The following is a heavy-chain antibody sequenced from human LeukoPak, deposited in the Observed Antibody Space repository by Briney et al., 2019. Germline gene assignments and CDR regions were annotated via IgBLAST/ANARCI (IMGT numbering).Heavy chain of an antibody. V-gene: IGHV3-7*01. J-gene: IGHJ4*02. CDR2: IKLNGDEL. CDR3: ARELRTFDS. D-gene: IGHD3-16*01. Sequence: GGSLRLSCVASGFTFSSYWMSWVRQALGEGLECGAHIKLNGDELHYVGSVEGRFTISRDNAKNSLYLHMTSLRAEDTAVYYCARELRTFDSWGQGTLVTVSS. CDR1: GFTFSSYW.